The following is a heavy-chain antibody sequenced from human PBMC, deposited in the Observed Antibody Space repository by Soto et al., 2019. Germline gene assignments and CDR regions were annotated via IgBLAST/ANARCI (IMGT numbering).Heavy chain of an antibody. J-gene: IGHJ4*02. CDR1: GYRCSTYL. D-gene: IGHD6-19*01. V-gene: IGHV5-51*01. Sequence: HVESLNPSFKCSGYRCSTYLIGWVRQMPGKGLEWMGIIYPGDSDTRNSPSFQGQVTISADKSISTAYLQWSSLKASDTAMYYCARPFETSGWYDYWGQGTLVTVSS. CDR3: ARPFETSGWYDY. CDR2: IYPGDSDT.